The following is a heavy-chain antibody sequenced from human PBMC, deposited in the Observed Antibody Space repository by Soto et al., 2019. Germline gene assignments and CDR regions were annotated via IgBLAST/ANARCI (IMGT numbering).Heavy chain of an antibody. CDR1: GYTFSSYD. CDR3: ARRSGDGYNYFDF. Sequence: QVQLVQSRAEVKKPGASVKVSCKASGYTFSSYDIIWVRQAPGQGLEWMGWISTYNGNTNYAQTLQGRVTMTTDTSTRTAYVELSSLRSDDTADYYCARRSGDGYNYFDFWGQGNLVTVSS. J-gene: IGHJ4*02. CDR2: ISTYNGNT. D-gene: IGHD3-3*01. V-gene: IGHV1-18*01.